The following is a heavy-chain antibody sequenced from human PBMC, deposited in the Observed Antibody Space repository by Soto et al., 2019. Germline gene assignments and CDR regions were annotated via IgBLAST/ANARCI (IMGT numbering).Heavy chain of an antibody. V-gene: IGHV3-23*01. Sequence: WGSLRLSCAASGFTFNSYAMSWVRQAPGKGLELVSAISGSGCSTYYADSVKGRLTISRDNSKNTLYLQMNSLRAEDTAVYYCAKDWTYYYDPFDYWGQGTLVTVSS. J-gene: IGHJ4*02. CDR1: GFTFNSYA. CDR2: ISGSGCST. CDR3: AKDWTYYYDPFDY. D-gene: IGHD3-22*01.